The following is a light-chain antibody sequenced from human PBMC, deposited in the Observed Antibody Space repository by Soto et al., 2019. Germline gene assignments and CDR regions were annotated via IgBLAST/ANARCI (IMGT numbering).Light chain of an antibody. CDR1: QSVLTN. Sequence: EIVVTQSPAILSVSPGERVTLSCRASQSVLTNLAWYQQKLGQAPRLLIYGASTRATGVPARFSGSGSGTDVILTISSLQSEDFAVYYCQHYNNWLATFGGGTKVEIK. V-gene: IGKV3-15*01. J-gene: IGKJ4*01. CDR3: QHYNNWLAT. CDR2: GAS.